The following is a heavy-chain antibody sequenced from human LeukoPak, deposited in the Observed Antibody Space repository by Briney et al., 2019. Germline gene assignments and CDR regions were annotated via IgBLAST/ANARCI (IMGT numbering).Heavy chain of an antibody. V-gene: IGHV3-30*19. CDR2: ISYDGSNK. Sequence: GGSLRLSCAASGFTFSSYGMHWVRQAPGKGLEWVAVISYDGSNKYYADSVKGRFTISRDNSKNTLYLQMNSLRSDDTAVYYCARDPVHFYDSSGYWTYWGQGTLVTVSS. D-gene: IGHD3-22*01. CDR3: ARDPVHFYDSSGYWTY. J-gene: IGHJ4*02. CDR1: GFTFSSYG.